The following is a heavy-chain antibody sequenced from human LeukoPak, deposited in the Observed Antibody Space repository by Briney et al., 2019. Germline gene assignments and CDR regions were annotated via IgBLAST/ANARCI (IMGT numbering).Heavy chain of an antibody. CDR3: TTEATAGTPFDY. Sequence: GGSLRLSCAASGFRFSHAWVSWVRQAPGKGLEWVGRIKSKADGGTTDYTAPVKGRLTISRDDSKNTLYLQMKSLKTEDTAVYYCTTEATAGTPFDYWGQGTLVTVSS. J-gene: IGHJ4*02. CDR1: GFRFSHAW. D-gene: IGHD6-13*01. CDR2: IKSKADGGTT. V-gene: IGHV3-15*01.